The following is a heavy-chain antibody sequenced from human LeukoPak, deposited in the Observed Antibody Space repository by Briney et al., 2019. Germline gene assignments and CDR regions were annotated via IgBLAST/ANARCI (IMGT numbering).Heavy chain of an antibody. CDR1: GFTFSRYA. CDR3: AKSIGYYYDRSDNDRAEGD. CDR2: ISGSGGST. D-gene: IGHD3-22*01. Sequence: GGSLRLSCAASGFTFSRYAMTWVRQAPGKGLEWVSAISGSGGSTYYADSVKGRFTISRDNSKNTLYLQMNSLSAEDTAVYYCAKSIGYYYDRSDNDRAEGDWGQGTLVTVSS. V-gene: IGHV3-23*01. J-gene: IGHJ4*02.